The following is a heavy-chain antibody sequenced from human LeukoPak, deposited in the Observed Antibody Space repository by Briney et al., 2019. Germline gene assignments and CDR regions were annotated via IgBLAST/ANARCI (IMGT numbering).Heavy chain of an antibody. V-gene: IGHV3-74*01. J-gene: IGHJ5*02. D-gene: IGHD3-16*01. CDR1: GFTFSSYW. CDR2: INSDGSGT. CDR3: ARGGNWFDP. Sequence: GGSLRLSCAASGFTFSSYWMHWVRQAPGKGLVWISRINSDGSGTSYADSVKGRFTISRDNAKNALYLQMNSLRAEDTANYYCARGGNWFDPWGQGTLVTVSS.